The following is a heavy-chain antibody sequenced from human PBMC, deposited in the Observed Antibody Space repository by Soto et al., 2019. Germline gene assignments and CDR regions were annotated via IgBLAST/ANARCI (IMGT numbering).Heavy chain of an antibody. CDR1: GGSFSGYY. Sequence: SETLSLTCAVYGGSFSGYYWSWIRQPPGKGLEWIGEINHSGSTNYNPSLKSRVTISVDTSKNQFSLKLSSVTAADTAVYYCARSELWRGWFDPWGQGTLVTVSS. J-gene: IGHJ5*02. CDR2: INHSGST. CDR3: ARSELWRGWFDP. D-gene: IGHD3-16*01. V-gene: IGHV4-34*01.